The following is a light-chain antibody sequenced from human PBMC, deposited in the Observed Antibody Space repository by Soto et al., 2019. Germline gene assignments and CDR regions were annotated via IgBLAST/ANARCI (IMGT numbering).Light chain of an antibody. J-gene: IGLJ2*01. CDR3: ETWDSNTVV. CDR1: SGHSSYI. CDR2: LEGSGSY. V-gene: IGLV4-60*03. Sequence: QSVLTQSSSASASLGSSVTLTCTLSSGHSSYIIAWHQQQPGKAPRYLMKLEGSGSYNKGSGVPDRFSGASSGADRYLTISSLQSEDEADYYCETWDSNTVVFGGGTKLTVL.